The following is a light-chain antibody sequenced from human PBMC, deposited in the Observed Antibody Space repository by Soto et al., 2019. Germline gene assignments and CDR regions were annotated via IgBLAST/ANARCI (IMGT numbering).Light chain of an antibody. CDR1: QNISRW. V-gene: IGKV1-5*03. Sequence: DIQMTQSPSTLSASVGDRVTITCRASQNISRWLAWYQQKPGKAPNLLIYKASTLESGVPSRFSGSGSGTQFTLTISSLQPGDFATYYCQQYDTFPLTFGGGTKVEIK. CDR3: QQYDTFPLT. J-gene: IGKJ4*01. CDR2: KAS.